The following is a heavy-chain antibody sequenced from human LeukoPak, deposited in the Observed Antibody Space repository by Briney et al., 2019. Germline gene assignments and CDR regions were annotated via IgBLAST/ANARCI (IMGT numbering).Heavy chain of an antibody. CDR1: GFTFSSYG. CDR3: AKHRQKVATKGPFDY. CDR2: ISYDGSNK. D-gene: IGHD5-12*01. V-gene: IGHV3-30*18. Sequence: GRSLRLSCAASGFTFSSYGMHWVRQAPGKGLEWVAVISYDGSNKYYADSVEGRFTISRDNSKNTLYLQMNSLRAEDTAVYYCAKHRQKVATKGPFDYWGQGTLVTVSS. J-gene: IGHJ4*02.